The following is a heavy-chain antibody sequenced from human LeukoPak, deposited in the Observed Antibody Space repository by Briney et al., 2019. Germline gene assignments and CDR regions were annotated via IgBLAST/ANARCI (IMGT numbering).Heavy chain of an antibody. CDR2: MQNDGTTK. CDR3: ATNGLYSFYLDY. Sequence: GGSLRLSCATSGFPFSTFGLHWVRQTPGKGLEWVAFMQNDGTTKYFTDSVEGRFIISRDDSKNTLYMQVNSLRPEDTAVYYCATNGLYSFYLDYWGQGALVIVSS. CDR1: GFPFSTFG. J-gene: IGHJ4*02. D-gene: IGHD4-11*01. V-gene: IGHV3-30*02.